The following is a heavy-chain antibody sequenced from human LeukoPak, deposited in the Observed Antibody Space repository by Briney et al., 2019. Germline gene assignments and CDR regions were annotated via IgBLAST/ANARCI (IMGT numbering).Heavy chain of an antibody. CDR2: INPNSGGT. CDR3: ARDLYDSSGYYVGPRYYFDY. J-gene: IGHJ4*02. V-gene: IGHV1-2*02. CDR1: RYTFTGYY. Sequence: ASVKVSCKASRYTFTGYYMHWVRQAPGQGLEWMGWINPNSGGTNYAQKFQGRVTMTRDTSISTAYMELSRLRSDDTAVYYCARDLYDSSGYYVGPRYYFDYWGQGTLVTVSS. D-gene: IGHD3-22*01.